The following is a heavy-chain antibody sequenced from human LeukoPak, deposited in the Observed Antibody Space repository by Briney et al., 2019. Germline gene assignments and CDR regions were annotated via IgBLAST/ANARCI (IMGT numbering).Heavy chain of an antibody. D-gene: IGHD3-22*01. CDR3: ARVLSGYYDSSGYPLKY. Sequence: GGSLRLSCAASGFTFSSYWMSWVRQAPGKGPEWVANIKQDGSEKYYVDSVKGRFTISRDNAKNSLYLQMNSLRAEDTAVYYCARVLSGYYDSSGYPLKYWGQGTLVTVSS. CDR1: GFTFSSYW. V-gene: IGHV3-7*01. J-gene: IGHJ4*02. CDR2: IKQDGSEK.